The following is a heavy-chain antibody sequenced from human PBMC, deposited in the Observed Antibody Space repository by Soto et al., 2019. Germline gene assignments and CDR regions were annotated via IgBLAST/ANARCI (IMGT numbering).Heavy chain of an antibody. D-gene: IGHD3-16*01. V-gene: IGHV1-45*02. Sequence: GASVKVSCKASGYTFTYRYLHWVRQAPGQALEWMGWITPFNGNTNYAQKFQDRVTMTTDRSMSTAYMELRSLRSDDTAVYYCARDRIIVSVSDASDIWGQGTMVTVSS. CDR1: GYTFTYRY. CDR3: ARDRIIVSVSDASDI. CDR2: ITPFNGNT. J-gene: IGHJ3*02.